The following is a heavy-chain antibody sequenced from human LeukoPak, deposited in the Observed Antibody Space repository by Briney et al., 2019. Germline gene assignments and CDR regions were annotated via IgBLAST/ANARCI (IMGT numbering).Heavy chain of an antibody. D-gene: IGHD2-15*01. CDR3: AKRGSEGDFDY. CDR1: GFTFSSYA. Sequence: SLRLSCAASGFTFSSYAMSWVRQAPGKGLEWVSGISWNSGSIVYADSVKGRFTISRDNAKNSLYLQMNSLRAEDTALYYCAKRGSEGDFDYWGQGTLVTLSS. J-gene: IGHJ4*02. V-gene: IGHV3-9*01. CDR2: ISWNSGSI.